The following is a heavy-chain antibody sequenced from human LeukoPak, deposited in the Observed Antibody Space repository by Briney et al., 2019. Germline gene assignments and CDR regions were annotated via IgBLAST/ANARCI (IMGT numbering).Heavy chain of an antibody. CDR1: GYTFNGYY. D-gene: IGHD1-26*01. Sequence: ASVKVSCKASGYTFNGYYIHWVRQAPGQGLEWMGWINPDSGSTRYVQKFQGRVTMTRDTSIRTAYMELTSLRSDDTAVYYCAKDLDGGSYQPSDYWGQGTLVTVSS. V-gene: IGHV1-2*02. J-gene: IGHJ4*02. CDR3: AKDLDGGSYQPSDY. CDR2: INPDSGST.